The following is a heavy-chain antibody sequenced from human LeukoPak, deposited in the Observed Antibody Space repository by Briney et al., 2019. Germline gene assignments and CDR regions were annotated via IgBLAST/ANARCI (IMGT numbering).Heavy chain of an antibody. CDR1: GGSSSGYY. CDR3: ARGYTYGTLNYFDY. D-gene: IGHD5-18*01. CDR2: IHYSGST. J-gene: IGHJ4*02. Sequence: PSETLSLTCTVSGGSSSGYYWSWIRQAPGKGLEWIGHIHYSGSTSYNPSLKSRVTISVDTSKSQFSLKLSSVTAADTTEYYCARGYTYGTLNYFDYWGQGTLVTVSS. V-gene: IGHV4-59*01.